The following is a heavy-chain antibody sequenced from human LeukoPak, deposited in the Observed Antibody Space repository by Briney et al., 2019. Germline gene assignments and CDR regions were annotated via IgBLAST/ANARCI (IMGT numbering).Heavy chain of an antibody. CDR2: IDGSSRSL. V-gene: IGHV3-21*01. D-gene: IGHD1-26*01. J-gene: IGHJ3*02. CDR1: GFTFRTYS. Sequence: GGSVRLSCAASGFTFRTYSMNWVRQAPGKGLEWVSSIDGSSRSLYYADAVKGRFTISRDNAKNSLYLQMNSLRAEDTAVYYCARESGGTYYDAFDIWGQRAMVTVSS. CDR3: ARESGGTYYDAFDI.